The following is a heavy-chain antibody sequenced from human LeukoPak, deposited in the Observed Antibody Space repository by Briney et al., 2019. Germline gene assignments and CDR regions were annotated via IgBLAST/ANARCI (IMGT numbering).Heavy chain of an antibody. D-gene: IGHD3-22*01. CDR2: ISGSGGST. J-gene: IGHJ4*02. Sequence: GGSLRLSCAASGFTFSSYAMSWVRQAPGKGLEWVSAISGSGGSTYYADSVKGRFTISRDNSKNTLYLQMNSLRAEDTAVYYCAKDDDYYDSSGYQGAFDYWGQGTLVTVSS. CDR1: GFTFSSYA. CDR3: AKDDDYYDSSGYQGAFDY. V-gene: IGHV3-23*01.